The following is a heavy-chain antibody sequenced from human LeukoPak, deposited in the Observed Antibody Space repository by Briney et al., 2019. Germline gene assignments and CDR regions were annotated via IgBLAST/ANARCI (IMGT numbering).Heavy chain of an antibody. CDR3: ARVSVVVAASDY. Sequence: PGGSLRLSCAASGFSFSSYWMSWVRQAPGKGLEWVANIKEDGSEKNYVDSVKGRFTISRDNAKNSLYLQMNTLRAEDTAVYYCARVSVVVAASDYWGQGTLVTVSS. V-gene: IGHV3-7*01. CDR2: IKEDGSEK. CDR1: GFSFSSYW. D-gene: IGHD2-15*01. J-gene: IGHJ4*02.